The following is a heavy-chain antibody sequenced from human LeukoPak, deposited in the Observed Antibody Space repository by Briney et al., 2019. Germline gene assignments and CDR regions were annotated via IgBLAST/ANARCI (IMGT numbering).Heavy chain of an antibody. CDR1: GGTFSSYA. V-gene: IGHV1-69*05. J-gene: IGHJ4*02. Sequence: SVKVSCKASGGTFSSYAIPWVRQAPGQGLEWMGRIIPICGTANYAQKFQGRVTITTDESTSTAYMELSTLRSDDTAVYYCARERPPGDSSNWFLEGYFDIWGQGTLVTVSS. CDR3: ARERPPGDSSNWFLEGYFDI. CDR2: IIPICGTA. D-gene: IGHD6-13*01.